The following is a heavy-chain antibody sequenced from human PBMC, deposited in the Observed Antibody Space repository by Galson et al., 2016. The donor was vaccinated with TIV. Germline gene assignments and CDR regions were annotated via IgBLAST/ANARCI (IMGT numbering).Heavy chain of an antibody. CDR3: ATSTIAARPMDS. J-gene: IGHJ5*01. D-gene: IGHD6-25*01. CDR2: IIPLLATA. Sequence: SVKVSCKASGGTLTSYAVSWVRQAPGRGPEWMGGIIPLLATANYAQKFQGRVTVTTDETASTTYMELRSLRSEDSAVYYCATSTIAARPMDSWGQGTRVTVSS. V-gene: IGHV1-69*05. CDR1: GGTLTSYA.